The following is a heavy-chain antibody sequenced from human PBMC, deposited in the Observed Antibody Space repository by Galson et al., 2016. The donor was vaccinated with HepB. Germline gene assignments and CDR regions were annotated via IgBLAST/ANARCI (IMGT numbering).Heavy chain of an antibody. J-gene: IGHJ6*03. CDR3: AKGVVRFLEWISYGGYYMDI. V-gene: IGHV1-18*04. CDR1: GYSFTSYG. CDR2: ISTHNGKT. Sequence: SVKVSCKASGYSFTSYGISWVRQAPGQGLEWMGWISTHNGKTNYAQKLQGRITMTTDTSTSTAYMELRSLTSDDTATYHCAKGVVRFLEWISYGGYYMDIWGKGTTVTVSS. D-gene: IGHD3-3*01.